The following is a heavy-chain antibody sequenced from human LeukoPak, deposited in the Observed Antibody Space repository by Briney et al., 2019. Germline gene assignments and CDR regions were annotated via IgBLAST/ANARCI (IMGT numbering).Heavy chain of an antibody. Sequence: GGSLRLSCAASGLTFSSYSMNWVRQAPGKGLEWISYITTSSSAIYYADSVKGRFTISRDNAKNSLYLHVNILRDEDTAVYYCVRDRFFAFDIWGQGTTVTVSS. V-gene: IGHV3-48*02. CDR2: ITTSSSAI. CDR1: GLTFSSYS. CDR3: VRDRFFAFDI. D-gene: IGHD3-10*01. J-gene: IGHJ3*02.